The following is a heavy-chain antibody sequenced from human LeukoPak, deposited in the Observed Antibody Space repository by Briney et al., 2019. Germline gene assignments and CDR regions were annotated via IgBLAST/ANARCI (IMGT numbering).Heavy chain of an antibody. CDR2: ISGSGGST. V-gene: IGHV3-23*01. CDR1: GFTFSTHV. J-gene: IGHJ4*02. D-gene: IGHD3-10*01. CDR3: AKDHYGSGSYYFDY. Sequence: GGSLRLSCAVSGFTFSTHVMSWVRQAPGKGLEWVSAISGSGGSTYYADSVKGRFTISRDNSKNTLYLQMNSLRAEDTAVYYCAKDHYGSGSYYFDYWGQGTLVTVSS.